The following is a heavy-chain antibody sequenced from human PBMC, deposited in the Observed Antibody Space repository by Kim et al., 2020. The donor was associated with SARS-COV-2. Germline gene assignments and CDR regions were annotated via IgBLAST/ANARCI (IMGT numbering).Heavy chain of an antibody. Sequence: GGSLRLSCAASGFTFSSYGMHWVRQAPGKGLEWVAVIWYDGSNKYYADSVKGRFTISRDNSKNTLYLQMNSLRAEDTAVYYCAKDAAAGTPHPEEYYYYGMDVWGQGTTVTVSS. CDR3: AKDAAAGTPHPEEYYYYGMDV. D-gene: IGHD6-13*01. CDR2: IWYDGSNK. V-gene: IGHV3-33*06. J-gene: IGHJ6*02. CDR1: GFTFSSYG.